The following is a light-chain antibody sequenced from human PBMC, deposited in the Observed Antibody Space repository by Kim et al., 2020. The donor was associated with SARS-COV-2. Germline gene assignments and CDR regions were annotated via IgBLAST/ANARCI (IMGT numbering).Light chain of an antibody. J-gene: IGLJ3*02. CDR3: LLSFSGIRV. CDR1: TGAVTPTNY. V-gene: IGLV7-46*01. Sequence: PGDTVTLPCASSTGAVTPTNYPYGFQKKPGEVPRTLIFDTGSRHSWTPARFSGSLSGDKAVLTRAGAQPEDEGDYYCLLSFSGIRVFGGGTQLTVL. CDR2: DTG.